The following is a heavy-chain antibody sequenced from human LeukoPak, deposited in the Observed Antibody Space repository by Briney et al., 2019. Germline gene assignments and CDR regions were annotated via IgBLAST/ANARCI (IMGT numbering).Heavy chain of an antibody. V-gene: IGHV7-4-1*02. D-gene: IGHD6-13*01. J-gene: IGHJ5*02. CDR3: ARDPYTSSSWYRGRANNWFDP. Sequence: ASVKVSCKASGYTFTTYPMNWVRQAPGQGLEWMGWINTNTGDPTYAQGFTGRFVFSLDTSVSTAYLQISSLKADDTAVYYCARDPYTSSSWYRGRANNWFDPWGQGTLVTVSS. CDR1: GYTFTTYP. CDR2: INTNTGDP.